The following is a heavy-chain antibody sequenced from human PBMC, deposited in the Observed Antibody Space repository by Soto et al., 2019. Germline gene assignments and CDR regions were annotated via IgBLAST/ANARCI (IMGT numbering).Heavy chain of an antibody. J-gene: IGHJ4*02. V-gene: IGHV4-4*02. Sequence: SETLSLTCAVSGGSISSTNWWTWVRQPPGKGLEWIGEIYQTGSTKYNPSLKSRVTISVDKSKNQFSLKLNSVTAADTAVYYCVARGYSGTSSPLFDYWAREPWSPSPQ. CDR1: GGSISSTNW. CDR2: IYQTGST. D-gene: IGHD5-12*01. CDR3: VARGYSGTSSPLFDY.